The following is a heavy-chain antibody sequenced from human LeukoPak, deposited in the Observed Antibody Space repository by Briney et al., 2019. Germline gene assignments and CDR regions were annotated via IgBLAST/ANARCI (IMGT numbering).Heavy chain of an antibody. V-gene: IGHV3-7*01. D-gene: IGHD5-24*01. Sequence: GGSLRLSCAASGFTFSSYWMSWVRQAPGKGLEWVANIKQDGSEKYYVDSVKGRFTISRDNAKNSLYLQMNSLGAEDTAVYYCARARWLQSNYFDYWGQGTLVTVSS. CDR2: IKQDGSEK. CDR3: ARARWLQSNYFDY. CDR1: GFTFSSYW. J-gene: IGHJ4*02.